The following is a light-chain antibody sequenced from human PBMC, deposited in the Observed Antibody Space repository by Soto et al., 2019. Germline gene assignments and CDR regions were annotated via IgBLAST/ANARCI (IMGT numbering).Light chain of an antibody. Sequence: QSVLTQPASASGSPGQSITISCTGGSSDVGGYEYVSWYQHHPGKAPKLIIYEVSNRPSGVSNRFSGSKSGNTASLTISGLQAEDEADYYCSSYTSSSTVYVFGTGTKVTVL. CDR2: EVS. CDR3: SSYTSSSTVYV. CDR1: SSDVGGYEY. V-gene: IGLV2-14*01. J-gene: IGLJ1*01.